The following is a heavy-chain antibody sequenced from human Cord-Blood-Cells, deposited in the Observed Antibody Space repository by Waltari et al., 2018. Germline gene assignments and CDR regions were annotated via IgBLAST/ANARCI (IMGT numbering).Heavy chain of an antibody. V-gene: IGHV3-23*01. CDR1: GFTFSSYA. J-gene: IGHJ4*02. CDR2: ISGSGGST. CDR3: AKDRLNWGWGGDYFDY. Sequence: EVQLLESGGGLVQPGGSLRLSCAASGFTFSSYAMSWVRQAPGKGLEWVSAISGSGGSTYYADSVKGRFTISRDNSKTTRYLQMNSLRAEDTAVYYCAKDRLNWGWGGDYFDYWGQGTLVTVSS. D-gene: IGHD7-27*01.